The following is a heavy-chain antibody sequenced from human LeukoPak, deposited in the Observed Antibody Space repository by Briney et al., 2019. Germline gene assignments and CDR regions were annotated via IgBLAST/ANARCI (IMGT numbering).Heavy chain of an antibody. J-gene: IGHJ5*02. CDR2: IYYSGST. CDR3: ARATYSSSYRNSALNWFDP. CDR1: GGSISSHY. V-gene: IGHV4-59*11. D-gene: IGHD6-13*01. Sequence: SETLSLTCTVSGGSISSHYWSWIRQPPGKGLEWIGYIYYSGSTNYNPSLKSRVTISVDTSKNQFSLKLSSVTAADTAVYYCARATYSSSYRNSALNWFDPWGQGTLVTVSS.